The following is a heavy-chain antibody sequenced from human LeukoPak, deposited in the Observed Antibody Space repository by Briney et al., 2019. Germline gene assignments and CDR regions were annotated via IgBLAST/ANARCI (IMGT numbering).Heavy chain of an antibody. CDR1: GGSISSYY. CDR3: ARGQVDIVVVPASYYYYMDV. V-gene: IGHV4-59*01. Sequence: SETPSLTCTVSGGSISSYYWSWIRQPPGKGLEWIGYIYYSGSTNYNPSLKSRVTISVDTSKNQFSLKLSSVTAADTAVYYCARGQVDIVVVPASYYYYMDVWGKGTTVTVSS. CDR2: IYYSGST. J-gene: IGHJ6*03. D-gene: IGHD2-2*03.